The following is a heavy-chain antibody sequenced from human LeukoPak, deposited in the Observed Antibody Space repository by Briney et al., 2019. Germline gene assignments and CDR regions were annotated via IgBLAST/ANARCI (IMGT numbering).Heavy chain of an antibody. V-gene: IGHV4-34*01. D-gene: IGHD2-2*01. Sequence: PSETLSLTCAVYGGSFRGYYWSWIHQPPGKGLEWIGEINHSGSTNYNPSLKSRVTISLDTSMKKFSLKLNSVAAADTAVYYCASTERCSTTCPLDYWGQGTLVTVSS. J-gene: IGHJ4*02. CDR1: GGSFRGYY. CDR2: INHSGST. CDR3: ASTERCSTTCPLDY.